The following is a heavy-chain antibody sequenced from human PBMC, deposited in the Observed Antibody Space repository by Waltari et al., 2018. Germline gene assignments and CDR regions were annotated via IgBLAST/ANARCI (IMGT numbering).Heavy chain of an antibody. J-gene: IGHJ3*02. CDR1: GYSISSGYY. CDR2: IYQRGST. V-gene: IGHV4-38-2*01. Sequence: QVQLQESGPGLVKPSETLSLTCAVSGYSISSGYYWGWIRQPPGKGLEWIGNIYQRGSTSYNPSLKSRVTISVDTSKNHFSLKLSSVTAADTAVYYCARVSYDAFDIWGQGTMVTVSS. CDR3: ARVSYDAFDI.